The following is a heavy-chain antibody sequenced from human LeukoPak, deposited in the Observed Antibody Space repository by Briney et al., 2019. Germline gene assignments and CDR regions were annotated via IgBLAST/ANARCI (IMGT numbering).Heavy chain of an antibody. D-gene: IGHD3-10*01. CDR3: ARDPSGSPVFDP. J-gene: IGHJ5*02. CDR2: IKQDGSVK. CDR1: GFTFSSYA. V-gene: IGHV3-7*01. Sequence: GGSLRLSCAASGFTFSSYAMSWVRQAPGKGLEWVANIKQDGSVKNYVDSVKGRFTISRDNAKNSLFLQMNSLRAEDTAVYYCARDPSGSPVFDPWGQGTLVTVSS.